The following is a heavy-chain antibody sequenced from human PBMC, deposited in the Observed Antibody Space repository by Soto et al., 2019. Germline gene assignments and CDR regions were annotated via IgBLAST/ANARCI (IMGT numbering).Heavy chain of an antibody. CDR1: GGSINDYY. V-gene: IGHV4-59*12. D-gene: IGHD4-17*01. CDR2: IYYNGNT. J-gene: IGHJ6*03. CDR3: SRDSYGDSAGDYYYYTDV. Sequence: SETLSLTCSVSGGSINDYYWSWIRQPPGKGLEWIGYIYYNGNTNYNPSLKSRATISLYASKTQFSLKLTSVTAADTAVYFCSRDSYGDSAGDYYYYTDVWGRGTTVTVSS.